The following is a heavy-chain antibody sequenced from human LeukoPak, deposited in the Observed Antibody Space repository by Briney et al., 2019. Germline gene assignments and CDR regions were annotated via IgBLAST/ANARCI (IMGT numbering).Heavy chain of an antibody. V-gene: IGHV1-46*01. J-gene: IGHJ4*02. CDR1: GYSFTSNY. CDR2: IYPRDGST. Sequence: ASVKVSCKVSGYSFTSNYIHWVRQAPGQGLEWMGMIYPRDGSTSYAQRFQDRVTVTRDTSTSAVHMELSGLRSEDTAVYYCARDQEGFDYWGQGTLVTVSS. CDR3: ARDQEGFDY.